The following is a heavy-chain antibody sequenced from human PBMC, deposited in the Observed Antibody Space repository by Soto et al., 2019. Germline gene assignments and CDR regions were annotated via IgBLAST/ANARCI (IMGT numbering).Heavy chain of an antibody. CDR1: GFTFSSHA. Sequence: EVQLVESGGGLVQPGWSLRLSCAVSGFTFSSHAMNWVRQAPGKGLEWVAYIHSIRSIIYYADSVKGRFTISRDNAKNSLYLQRDSLRDEDTAVYYCARDARNADYDYWGQGTLVTVSS. CDR3: ARDARNADYDY. CDR2: IHSIRSII. J-gene: IGHJ4*02. D-gene: IGHD3-16*01. V-gene: IGHV3-48*02.